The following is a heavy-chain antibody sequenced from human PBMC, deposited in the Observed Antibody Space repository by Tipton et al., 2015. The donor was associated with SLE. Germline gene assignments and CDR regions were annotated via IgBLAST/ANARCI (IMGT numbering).Heavy chain of an antibody. D-gene: IGHD3-9*01. Sequence: SLRLSCAASGFTFSSYGMHWVRQAPGKGLEWVAVIWYDGSNKYYADSVKGRFTISRDNSKNTLYLQMNSLRAEDTAVYYCAREGPYYDILRGMDVWGQGTTVTVSS. V-gene: IGHV3-33*01. CDR1: GFTFSSYG. CDR2: IWYDGSNK. CDR3: AREGPYYDILRGMDV. J-gene: IGHJ6*02.